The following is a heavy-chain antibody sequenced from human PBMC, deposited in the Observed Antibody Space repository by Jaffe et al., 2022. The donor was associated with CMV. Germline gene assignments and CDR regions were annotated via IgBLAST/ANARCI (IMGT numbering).Heavy chain of an antibody. V-gene: IGHV3-33*08. CDR1: GFTFSSYG. CDR3: ARDSLRYCSGGSCRASNYMDV. J-gene: IGHJ6*03. D-gene: IGHD2-15*01. Sequence: QVQLVESGGGVVQPGRSLRLSCAASGFTFSSYGMHWVRQAPGKGLEWVAVIWYDGSNKYYADSVKGRFTISRDNSKNTLYLQMNSLRAEDTAVYYCARDSLRYCSGGSCRASNYMDVWGKGTTVTVSS. CDR2: IWYDGSNK.